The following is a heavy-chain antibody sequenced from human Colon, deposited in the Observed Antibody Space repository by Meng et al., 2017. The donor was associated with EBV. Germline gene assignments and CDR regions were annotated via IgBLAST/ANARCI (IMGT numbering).Heavy chain of an antibody. J-gene: IGHJ4*02. CDR2: MNQSGST. Sequence: QGQLQQWGGGLLKPSETLSLTCAVYGGPSSNFYWSWIRQPPGKGLEWIGEMNQSGSTNYNPSLKSRVTISVDASKNQFSLKLSSVTAADTAVYYCARAWGYCSSGSCRTGWGQGTLVTVSS. CDR1: GGPSSNFY. CDR3: ARAWGYCSSGSCRTG. V-gene: IGHV4-34*01. D-gene: IGHD2-15*01.